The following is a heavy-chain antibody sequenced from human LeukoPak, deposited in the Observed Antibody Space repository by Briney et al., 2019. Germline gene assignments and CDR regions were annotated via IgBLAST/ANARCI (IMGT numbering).Heavy chain of an antibody. CDR2: IYYSGST. CDR1: GGSISSSSYY. J-gene: IGHJ1*01. CDR3: ASIAAAASFLEYFQH. D-gene: IGHD6-13*01. Sequence: PSETLSLTCTVSGGSISSSSYYWGWIRQPPGKGLEWIGSIYYSGSTYYNPSLKSRVTISVDTSKNQFSLKLSSVTAADTAVHYCASIAAAASFLEYFQHWGQGTLVTVSS. V-gene: IGHV4-39*07.